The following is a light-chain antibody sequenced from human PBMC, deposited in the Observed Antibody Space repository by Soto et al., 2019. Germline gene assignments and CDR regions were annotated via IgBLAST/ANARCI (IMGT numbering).Light chain of an antibody. CDR1: QAVSNKY. Sequence: EVVLTQSPDTLSLSPGERATLSCRASQAVSNKYLTWYQQKPGQPPRLLTYGASSRATGVPDRFSGSGSGTDFTLTISRLEPEDFAVYYCQQYGSSPGTFGPGTKVDIK. CDR3: QQYGSSPGT. V-gene: IGKV3-20*01. J-gene: IGKJ1*01. CDR2: GAS.